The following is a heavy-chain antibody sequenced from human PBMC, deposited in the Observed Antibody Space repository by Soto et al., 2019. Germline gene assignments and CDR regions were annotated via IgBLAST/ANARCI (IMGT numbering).Heavy chain of an antibody. CDR1: GYIFTSYW. CDR2: IKRSGGST. Sequence: QVQLVQSGAEVKRPGDSVTVSCKTSGYIFTSYWIHWVRQAPGQGLEWMGLIKRSGGSTTYAQKFQGRVTMTRDTPTSTVYMELRSLKSEDTAVYYCARVEGYSADERDWGQGTLVTVSS. J-gene: IGHJ4*02. V-gene: IGHV1-46*01. D-gene: IGHD5-12*01. CDR3: ARVEGYSADERD.